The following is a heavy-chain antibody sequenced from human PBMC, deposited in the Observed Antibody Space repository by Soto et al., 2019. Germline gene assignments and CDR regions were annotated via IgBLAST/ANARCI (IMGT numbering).Heavy chain of an antibody. CDR2: ISDSGST. Sequence: EVQLLESGGGLVQPGGSLRLSCTASGFTFSTYAMSWVRQAPGKGLEWVSTISDSGSTYYADSVKGRFTISRDNSKSTLYLEMNSLRAEATAVYYCAKDKGGRYCSRTSCLYSFDYWGQGTLVTVSS. CDR3: AKDKGGRYCSRTSCLYSFDY. D-gene: IGHD2-2*01. V-gene: IGHV3-23*01. CDR1: GFTFSTYA. J-gene: IGHJ4*02.